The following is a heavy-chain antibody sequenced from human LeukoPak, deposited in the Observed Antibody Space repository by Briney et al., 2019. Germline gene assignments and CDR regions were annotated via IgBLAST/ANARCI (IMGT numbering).Heavy chain of an antibody. CDR3: TTGWEVAATSYYYYMDV. V-gene: IGHV3-15*01. Sequence: PGGSLRLSCAASGFTFSNAWMSWVRQAPGKGLEWVGRIKSKTDGGTTDYAAPVKGRFTISRDDSKNTLYLQMNSLKTEDTAVYYCTTGWEVAATSYYYYMDVWGKGTTVTVSS. J-gene: IGHJ6*03. D-gene: IGHD2-15*01. CDR2: IKSKTDGGTT. CDR1: GFTFSNAW.